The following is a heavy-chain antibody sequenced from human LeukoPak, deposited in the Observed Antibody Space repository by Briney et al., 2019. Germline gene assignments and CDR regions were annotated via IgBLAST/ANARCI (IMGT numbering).Heavy chain of an antibody. CDR3: AKDRFSYASGNTDY. CDR2: VSYDGTNK. Sequence: GGSLRLSCAASGFTFSSYGMHWVRQAPGKGLEWVAAVSYDGTNKYYVDSVKGRFTISRDNSKNTLYLQMNRPGPEDTAVYYCAKDRFSYASGNTDYWGQGTLVTVSS. D-gene: IGHD3-10*01. V-gene: IGHV3-30*18. CDR1: GFTFSSYG. J-gene: IGHJ4*02.